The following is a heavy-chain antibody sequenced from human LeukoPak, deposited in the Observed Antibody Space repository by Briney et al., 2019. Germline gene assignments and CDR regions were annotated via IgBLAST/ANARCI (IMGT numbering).Heavy chain of an antibody. J-gene: IGHJ4*02. Sequence: GGSLRLSCAASGFTFSSYAMSWVRQAPGKGLEWVSAISGSGGSTYYADSVKGRFTISRDNSKNTLYLQMNSLRAEDTAVYYCANLPQPGLWFRELFHLGYWGQGTLVTVSS. CDR1: GFTFSSYA. V-gene: IGHV3-23*01. D-gene: IGHD3-10*01. CDR3: ANLPQPGLWFRELFHLGY. CDR2: ISGSGGST.